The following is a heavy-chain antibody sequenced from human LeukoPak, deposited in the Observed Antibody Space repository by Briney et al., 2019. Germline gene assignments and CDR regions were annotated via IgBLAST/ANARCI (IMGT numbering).Heavy chain of an antibody. CDR3: AARGTYYDFWSGYPRSGY. D-gene: IGHD3-3*01. CDR1: GFTFSSYW. Sequence: PGGSLRLSCAASGFTFSSYWMHWVRQAPGKGLVWVSRINSDGSSTSYADSVKGRFTISRDNAKNTLYLQMSSLRAEDTAVYYCAARGTYYDFWSGYPRSGYWGQGTLVTVSS. CDR2: INSDGSST. V-gene: IGHV3-74*01. J-gene: IGHJ4*02.